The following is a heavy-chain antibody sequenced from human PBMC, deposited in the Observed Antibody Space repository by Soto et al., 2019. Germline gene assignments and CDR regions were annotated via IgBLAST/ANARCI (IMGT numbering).Heavy chain of an antibody. Sequence: QVQLVQSGAEVKKPGSSVKVSCKASGGTFSSYAISWVRQAPGQGLEWMGGIIPIFGTANYAQKFQGRVTITADKSASTAYMELSSLRSEDTAVYYCERGRGDYSNFIPLNWFDPWGQGTLVTVSS. CDR2: IIPIFGTA. J-gene: IGHJ5*02. CDR3: ERGRGDYSNFIPLNWFDP. CDR1: GGTFSSYA. V-gene: IGHV1-69*06. D-gene: IGHD4-4*01.